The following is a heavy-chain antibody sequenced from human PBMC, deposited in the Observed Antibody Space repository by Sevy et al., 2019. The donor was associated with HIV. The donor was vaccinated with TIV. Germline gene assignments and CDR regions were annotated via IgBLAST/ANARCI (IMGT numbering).Heavy chain of an antibody. J-gene: IGHJ1*01. CDR3: ARGXXXXXXXXXXX. CDR2: MTPXSGXT. V-gene: IGHV1-8*01. CDR1: GXXXXXXX. Sequence: ASVKVSCXXSGXXXXXXXXNXVRQAXXQGLXXXGWMTPXSGXTVYAQKFQGRVTLTRNTSISTAYMELNSLRSDDTAVYYCARGXXXXXXXXXXXWGQXSLVTVSS.